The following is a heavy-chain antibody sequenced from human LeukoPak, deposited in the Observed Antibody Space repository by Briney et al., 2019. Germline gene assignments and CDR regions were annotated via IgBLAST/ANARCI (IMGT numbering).Heavy chain of an antibody. D-gene: IGHD6-13*01. V-gene: IGHV3-7*03. CDR2: IKQDGGKK. Sequence: GGSLRLSCVASGFPFSSYWMTWVRQAPGKGLEWVANIKQDGGKKSYVDSVKGRFTISRDNARNSLYLQMNSLRAEDTAVYYCARAIGAADSYWGQGTPVTLSS. CDR1: GFPFSSYW. J-gene: IGHJ4*02. CDR3: ARAIGAADSY.